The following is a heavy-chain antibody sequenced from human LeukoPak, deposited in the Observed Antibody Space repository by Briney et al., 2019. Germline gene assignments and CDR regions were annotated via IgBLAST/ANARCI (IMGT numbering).Heavy chain of an antibody. CDR3: ARDRGVTLFYYGMDV. J-gene: IGHJ6*02. Sequence: PGGSLRLSCAASGFTFSNHEMNWVRQAPGKGLEWVSYISSSDSTIYYADSVKGRFTISRDNAKNSLYLQMNSLRAEDTAVYYCARDRGVTLFYYGMDVWGQGTTVTVS. D-gene: IGHD2-21*02. CDR1: GFTFSNHE. V-gene: IGHV3-48*03. CDR2: ISSSDSTI.